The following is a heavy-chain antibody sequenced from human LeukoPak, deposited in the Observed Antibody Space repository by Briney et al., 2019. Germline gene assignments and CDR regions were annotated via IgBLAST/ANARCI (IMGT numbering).Heavy chain of an antibody. CDR2: ISSSSSTI. V-gene: IGHV3-48*01. Sequence: GGSLRLSCAASGFTFSSYAMHWVRQAPGKGLEWVSYISSSSSTIYYADSVKGRFTISRDNAKNSLYLQMNSLRAEDTAVYYCARGGGGSCYWFDPWGQGTLVTVSS. CDR1: GFTFSSYA. D-gene: IGHD2-15*01. J-gene: IGHJ5*02. CDR3: ARGGGGSCYWFDP.